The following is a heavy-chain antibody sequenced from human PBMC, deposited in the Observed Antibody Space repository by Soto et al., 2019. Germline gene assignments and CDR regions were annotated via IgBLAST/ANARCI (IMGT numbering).Heavy chain of an antibody. V-gene: IGHV1-18*01. CDR3: ARGLYRRGTYYAFDN. CDR2: ISAYNGNT. CDR1: GYTPTNYD. J-gene: IGHJ4*02. D-gene: IGHD1-26*01. Sequence: QVPLVQSGPEVKKPGASVKVSCKTSGYTPTNYDIVWVRQAPGQGLEYMGWISAYNGNTNYARKLQDRVTLTTDTSTRTAYMELTSLRSDDTAIYYCARGLYRRGTYYAFDNWGQGTLVTVSS.